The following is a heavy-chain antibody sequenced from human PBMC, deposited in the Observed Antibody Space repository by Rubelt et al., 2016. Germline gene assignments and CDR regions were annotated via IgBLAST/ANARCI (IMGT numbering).Heavy chain of an antibody. CDR2: IYYSGRP. Sequence: QLQLQESGPGLVKPSETLSLTCTVSGGSISSSSYYWGWIRQPPGKGPEWIGSIYYSGRPYYNPSPRCLVPILVETANNMCSLKRSCVTAADTAVYYGARKGIMIEASFDYWGQGTLVTVSS. J-gene: IGHJ4*02. V-gene: IGHV4-39*01. CDR3: ARKGIMIEASFDY. CDR1: GGSISSSSYY. D-gene: IGHD3-16*01.